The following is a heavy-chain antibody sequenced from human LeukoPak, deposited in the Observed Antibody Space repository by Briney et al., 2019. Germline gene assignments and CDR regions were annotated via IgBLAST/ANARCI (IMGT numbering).Heavy chain of an antibody. Sequence: PSETLSLTCTVSGGSISSYYWSWIRQPPGKGLEWIGYIYYSGSTNYNPSLKSRVTISVDTSKNQFSLKLSSVTAADTAVYYCARVFLGITGTTFKSAFDIWGQGTMVTVSS. CDR1: GGSISSYY. CDR2: IYYSGST. D-gene: IGHD1-7*01. CDR3: ARVFLGITGTTFKSAFDI. J-gene: IGHJ3*02. V-gene: IGHV4-59*01.